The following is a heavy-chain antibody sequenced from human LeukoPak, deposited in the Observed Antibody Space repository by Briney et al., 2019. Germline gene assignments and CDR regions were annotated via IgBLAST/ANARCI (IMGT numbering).Heavy chain of an antibody. J-gene: IGHJ3*02. D-gene: IGHD2-8*01. CDR2: IIPILAIA. CDR3: ARAMGSDAFDI. CDR1: GGTFSSYA. Sequence: ASVKVSCKASGGTFSSYAISWVRQAPGQGLEWMGRIIPILAIANYAQKFQGRVTITADKSTSTAYMEVSSLRSEDTAVYYCARAMGSDAFDIWGQGTMVTVSS. V-gene: IGHV1-69*04.